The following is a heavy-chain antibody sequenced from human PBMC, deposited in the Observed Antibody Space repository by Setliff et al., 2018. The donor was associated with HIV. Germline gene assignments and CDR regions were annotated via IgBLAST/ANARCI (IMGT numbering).Heavy chain of an antibody. D-gene: IGHD2-21*01. V-gene: IGHV3-15*01. CDR3: TTGTRLVD. J-gene: IGHJ4*02. Sequence: GGSLRLSCAASGFTFSNCDMHWVRQAPGKGLDWVGRIISKGGGGTTDYAAPVQGRFTISRDDSKNTLYLQMNSLKIEDTAVYYCTTGTRLVDWGQGALVTVSS. CDR1: GFTFSNCD. CDR2: IISKGGGGTT.